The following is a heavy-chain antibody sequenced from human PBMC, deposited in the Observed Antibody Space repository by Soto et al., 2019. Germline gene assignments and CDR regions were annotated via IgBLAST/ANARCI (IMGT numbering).Heavy chain of an antibody. V-gene: IGHV1-8*01. J-gene: IGHJ5*02. Sequence: ASVKFSCKASGYTFTSYDINWVRQATGQGLEWMGWMNPNSGNTGYAQKFQGRVTMTRNTSISTAYMELSSLRSEDTAVYYCARGIYDSSGSRKFDPWGQGTLVTVSS. CDR3: ARGIYDSSGSRKFDP. CDR2: MNPNSGNT. D-gene: IGHD3-22*01. CDR1: GYTFTSYD.